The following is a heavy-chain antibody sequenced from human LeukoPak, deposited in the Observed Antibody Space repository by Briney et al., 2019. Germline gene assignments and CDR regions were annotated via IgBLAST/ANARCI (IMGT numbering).Heavy chain of an antibody. V-gene: IGHV4-59*12. J-gene: IGHJ4*02. CDR2: IYYSGST. CDR3: ARDGFSGYGSGSYYPFDY. CDR1: GGSISSYY. Sequence: TSETLSLTCTVSGGSISSYYWSWIRQPPGKGLEWIGYIYYSGSTNYNPSLKSRVTISVDTSKNQFSLKLSSVTAADTAVYYCARDGFSGYGSGSYYPFDYWGQGTLVTVSS. D-gene: IGHD3-10*01.